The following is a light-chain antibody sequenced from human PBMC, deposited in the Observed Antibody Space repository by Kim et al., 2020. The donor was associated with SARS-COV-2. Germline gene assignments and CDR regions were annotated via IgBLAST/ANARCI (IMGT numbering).Light chain of an antibody. Sequence: EIVLTQSPGTLSLSPGERATLSCRASQSVSSNYLAWFRQNPGQAPRLLIYGASSRATGIPDRFTGSGSGTDFTLTISRLEPEDFAVYYCQQYGNSPQTFGQGTKLEI. CDR2: GAS. V-gene: IGKV3-20*01. CDR3: QQYGNSPQT. J-gene: IGKJ1*01. CDR1: QSVSSNY.